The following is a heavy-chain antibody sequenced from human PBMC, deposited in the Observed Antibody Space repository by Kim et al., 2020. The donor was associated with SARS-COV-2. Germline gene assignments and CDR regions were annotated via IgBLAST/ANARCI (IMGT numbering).Heavy chain of an antibody. CDR2: IYYSGST. CDR3: ARTSPVGGYGNWFDP. J-gene: IGHJ5*02. D-gene: IGHD1-26*01. CDR1: GGTISSGGYY. Sequence: SETLSLTCTVSGGTISSGGYYWSWIRHHPGKGLEWFWYIYYSGSTYDNPSLKSRVTISVDTSKNQFSLKLSSGTAADTGDYYWARTSPVGGYGNWFDPWG. V-gene: IGHV4-31*03.